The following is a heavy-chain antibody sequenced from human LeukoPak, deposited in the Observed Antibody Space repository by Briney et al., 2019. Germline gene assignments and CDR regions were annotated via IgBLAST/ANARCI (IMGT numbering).Heavy chain of an antibody. D-gene: IGHD3-9*01. CDR2: IIPIFGTA. V-gene: IGHV1-69*13. CDR3: ARSKDLRLDDIYY. J-gene: IGHJ4*02. Sequence: SVKVSCKASGGTFSSYAFSWVRQAPGQGLEWMGGIIPIFGTANYAQKFQGRVTITADESTSTAYMELSSLRSEDTAVYYCARSKDLRLDDIYYWGQGTLVTVSS. CDR1: GGTFSSYA.